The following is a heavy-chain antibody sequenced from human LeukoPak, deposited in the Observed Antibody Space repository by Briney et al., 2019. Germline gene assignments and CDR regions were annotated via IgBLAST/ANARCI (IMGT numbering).Heavy chain of an antibody. CDR3: ARERIGTKRYCSSTSCYDYMDV. J-gene: IGHJ6*03. CDR1: GGSISSSSYY. CDR2: IYYSGST. V-gene: IGHV4-39*07. D-gene: IGHD2-2*01. Sequence: SESLSLTCTVSGGSISSSSYYWGWIRQPPGKGLEWIGSIYYSGSTYYNPSLKSRVTISVDTSKNQFSLKLSSVTAADTGVYYCARERIGTKRYCSSTSCYDYMDVWGKGTTVTISS.